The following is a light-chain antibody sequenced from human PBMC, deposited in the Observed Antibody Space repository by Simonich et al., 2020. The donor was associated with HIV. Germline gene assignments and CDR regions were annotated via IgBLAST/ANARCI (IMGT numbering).Light chain of an antibody. CDR2: AAS. J-gene: IGKJ4*01. Sequence: DIQMIQSPSSLSASVGDRVTITCRASQTISSYLNWYQQKPGKAPKLLIYAASSLQSGVPSRFSGSGSGTAFTLTISSLQPEDFATYYCQQSFSTPLTFGGGTKVEIK. V-gene: IGKV1-39*01. CDR1: QTISSY. CDR3: QQSFSTPLT.